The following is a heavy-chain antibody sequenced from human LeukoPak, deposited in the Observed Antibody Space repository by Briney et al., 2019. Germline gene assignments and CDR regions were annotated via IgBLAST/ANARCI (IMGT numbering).Heavy chain of an antibody. CDR3: ARGGDIPDY. Sequence: SETLSLTCAVYGGSFSGYYWSWIRQPPGKGLEWIGEINHSGSTNYNPSLKSRVTISVDTSKNQFSLKLSSVTAADTAVYYCARGGDIPDYWGQGTLVTVSS. CDR2: INHSGST. D-gene: IGHD3-9*01. CDR1: GGSFSGYY. V-gene: IGHV4-34*01. J-gene: IGHJ4*02.